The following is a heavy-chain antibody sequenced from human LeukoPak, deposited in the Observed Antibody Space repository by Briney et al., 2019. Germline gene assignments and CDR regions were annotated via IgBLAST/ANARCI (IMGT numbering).Heavy chain of an antibody. J-gene: IGHJ6*03. CDR3: ARVQEDIVVVPALFGYYYYYMDV. Sequence: SETLSLTCTVSGGSISSYYWSWIRQPAGKGLEWIGRIYTSGSTNYNPSLKSRVTMSVDTSKNQFSLKLSSVTAADTAVYYCARVQEDIVVVPALFGYYYYYMDVWGKGTTVTVSS. V-gene: IGHV4-4*07. CDR1: GGSISSYY. CDR2: IYTSGST. D-gene: IGHD2-2*01.